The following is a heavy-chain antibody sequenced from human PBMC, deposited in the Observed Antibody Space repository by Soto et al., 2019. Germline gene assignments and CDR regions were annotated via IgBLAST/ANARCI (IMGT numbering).Heavy chain of an antibody. CDR1: GGSVISYY. D-gene: IGHD2-15*01. J-gene: IGHJ4*02. CDR3: ARPSGGWPFDY. CDR2: IYYSGST. V-gene: IGHV4-59*08. Sequence: QVQLQESGPGLVKSSETLSLTCTVSGGSVISYYWSWIRQPPGKGLEWVGYIYYSGSTNYNPSLNSRLTISVDRSKNQFSLKLSSVTAADSAVYYCARPSGGWPFDYWGQGTLVTVSS.